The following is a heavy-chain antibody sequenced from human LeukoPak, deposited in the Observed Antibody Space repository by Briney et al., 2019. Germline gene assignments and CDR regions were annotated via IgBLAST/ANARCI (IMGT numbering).Heavy chain of an antibody. V-gene: IGHV3-23*01. CDR3: AKKMAIGGQRVPLDY. D-gene: IGHD6-6*01. Sequence: GGSLRLSCAASGFTFSRYDMSGVRQAPGEGLEWVSAISGSGGSTYYAHSVKGRFSLSRDNSKNTLYLQINSLRAQDTAVYYCAKKMAIGGQRVPLDYWGQGTLVTVSS. CDR2: ISGSGGST. J-gene: IGHJ4*02. CDR1: GFTFSRYD.